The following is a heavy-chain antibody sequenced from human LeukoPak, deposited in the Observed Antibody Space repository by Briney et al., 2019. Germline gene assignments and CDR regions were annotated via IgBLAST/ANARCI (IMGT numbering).Heavy chain of an antibody. Sequence: PGGSLRLSCTASGFTFGDYAMSWVRQAPGKGLEWVAVIRSQAYGVTTQYAASVKGRFTISRDDSKSIAYLQMNSLQLEDTAVYHCARPGEGYCSGGSCYFFDYWGQGTLVTVSS. CDR2: IRSQAYGVTT. CDR1: GFTFGDYA. D-gene: IGHD2-15*01. CDR3: ARPGEGYCSGGSCYFFDY. V-gene: IGHV3-49*04. J-gene: IGHJ4*02.